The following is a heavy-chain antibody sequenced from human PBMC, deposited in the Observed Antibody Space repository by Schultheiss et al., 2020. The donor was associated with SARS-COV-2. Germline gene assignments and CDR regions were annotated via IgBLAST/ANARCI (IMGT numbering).Heavy chain of an antibody. CDR1: GGTFSSYA. Sequence: SVKVSCKASGGTFSSYAISWVRQAPGQGLEWMGGIIPIFGTANYAQKFQGRVTITADESTSTAYMELSSLRSEDMVVYYCAREDTWYSSSSDPDAFDIWGQGTMVTVSS. D-gene: IGHD6-6*01. V-gene: IGHV1-69*13. J-gene: IGHJ3*02. CDR3: AREDTWYSSSSDPDAFDI. CDR2: IIPIFGTA.